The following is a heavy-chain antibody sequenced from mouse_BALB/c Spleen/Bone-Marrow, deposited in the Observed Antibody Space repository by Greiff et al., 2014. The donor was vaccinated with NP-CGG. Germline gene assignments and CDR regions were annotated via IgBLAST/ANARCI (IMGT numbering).Heavy chain of an antibody. D-gene: IGHD4-1*01. V-gene: IGHV1-7*01. CDR2: INPSTGYT. Sequence: VQLQQSGAELAKPGASVKMSCKASGYTFTSYWMHWVKQRSGQGLEWIGYINPSTGYTDYNQKFKDKATLTADKSSSTAYMQLSSLTSEDSAVYYCARRLNWDWFAYWGQGTLVTVSA. CDR1: GYTFTSYW. CDR3: ARRLNWDWFAY. J-gene: IGHJ3*01.